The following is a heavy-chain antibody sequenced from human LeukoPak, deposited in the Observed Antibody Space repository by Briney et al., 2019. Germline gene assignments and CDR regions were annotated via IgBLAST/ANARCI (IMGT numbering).Heavy chain of an antibody. V-gene: IGHV4-59*08. CDR3: ARSRPTYYYDSSGTNFDY. CDR2: IYYSGST. J-gene: IGHJ4*02. CDR1: GGSISRFY. Sequence: KPSETLSPTRTVPGGSISRFYWSWIRQPPGKGLEWVGYIYYSGSTNYNPSLKSRVTISVDTSKNQFSLKLSSVTAADTAVYYCARSRPTYYYDSSGTNFDYWGQGTLVTVSS. D-gene: IGHD3-22*01.